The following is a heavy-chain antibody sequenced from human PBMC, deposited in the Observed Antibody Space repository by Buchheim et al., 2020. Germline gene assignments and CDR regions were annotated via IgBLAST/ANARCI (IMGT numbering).Heavy chain of an antibody. CDR2: ITAGGART. V-gene: IGHV3-23*01. Sequence: EVQLLASGGGLVQRGGSLRLSCGASGFTFSSNAMSWVRKAPGKGLEWVSDITAGGARTYYSDSVNGRFTISRDDSKNTLYLQMNSLRAEDSAIYYCAKTMTVGSYYFTYWGQGTL. CDR3: AKTMTVGSYYFTY. CDR1: GFTFSSNA. D-gene: IGHD4-17*01. J-gene: IGHJ4*02.